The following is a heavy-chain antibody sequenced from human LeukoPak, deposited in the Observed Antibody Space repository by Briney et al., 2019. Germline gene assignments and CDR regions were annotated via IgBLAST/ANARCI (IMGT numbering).Heavy chain of an antibody. CDR3: ARAQSWYSAFDWFDP. V-gene: IGHV1-2*02. D-gene: IGHD2-15*01. CDR1: GYTFTGYY. Sequence: ASVKVSCKASGYTFTGYYMHWVRQAPGQGLDWMGWINPNSGGTNYAQKLQGRVTMTRDTSISTAYMELSRLRSDDTAVYYCARAQSWYSAFDWFDPWGQGTLVTVSS. J-gene: IGHJ5*02. CDR2: INPNSGGT.